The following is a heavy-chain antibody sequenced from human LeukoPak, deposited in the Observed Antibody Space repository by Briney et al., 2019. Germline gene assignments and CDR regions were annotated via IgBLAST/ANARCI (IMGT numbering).Heavy chain of an antibody. J-gene: IGHJ4*02. Sequence: GGSQRLSCAASGFSFSSYGMHWVRQAPGKGLEWVAFIRSDGSNEHYADSVKGRFTISRDNSKNTLYLQMNRLRAEDMAVYYCARTYCSSTSCLVDYWGQGTLVTVSS. CDR1: GFSFSSYG. CDR2: IRSDGSNE. V-gene: IGHV3-30*02. CDR3: ARTYCSSTSCLVDY. D-gene: IGHD2-2*01.